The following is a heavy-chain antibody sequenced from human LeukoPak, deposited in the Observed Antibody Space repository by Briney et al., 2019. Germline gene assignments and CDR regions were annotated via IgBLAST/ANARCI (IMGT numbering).Heavy chain of an antibody. CDR3: AVVPAAIGYYYMDV. CDR2: IIPIFGTA. CDR1: GGTFSSYA. J-gene: IGHJ6*03. D-gene: IGHD2-2*02. V-gene: IGHV1-69*05. Sequence: ASVKVSCKASGGTFSSYAISWVRQAPGQGLEWIGRIIPIFGTANYAQKFQGRVTITTDESTSTAYMELSSLRSEDTAVYYCAVVPAAIGYYYMDVWGKGTTVTVSS.